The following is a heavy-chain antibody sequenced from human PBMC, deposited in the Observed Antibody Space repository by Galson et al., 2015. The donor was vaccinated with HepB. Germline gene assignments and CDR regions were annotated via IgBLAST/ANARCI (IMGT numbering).Heavy chain of an antibody. CDR3: AADSTDWYSADL. Sequence: TLSLTCTVSGDSVSSGAHYWNWIRQPPGRGLEWIGFIYSSGSTKYNASLKSRVTISVDTSMNQFSLRLTSVTAADTAVYYCAADSTDWYSADLWGQGSLVAVSS. D-gene: IGHD6-19*01. CDR1: GDSVSSGAHY. CDR2: IYSSGST. V-gene: IGHV4-61*08. J-gene: IGHJ5*02.